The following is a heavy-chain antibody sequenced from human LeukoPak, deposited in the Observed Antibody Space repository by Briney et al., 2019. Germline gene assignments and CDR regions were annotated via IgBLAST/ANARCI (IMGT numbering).Heavy chain of an antibody. Sequence: ASVKASCKPSGYTFTGYFMHWVRQAPGQGLEWMGWINPNSGGTNYAQKFQGRVTMTRDTSISTAYIDLSRLTSDDTAVYYCARGSDGDYVGAATFQHWGQGTLVTVSS. J-gene: IGHJ1*01. CDR1: GYTFTGYF. CDR3: ARGSDGDYVGAATFQH. CDR2: INPNSGGT. V-gene: IGHV1-2*02. D-gene: IGHD4-17*01.